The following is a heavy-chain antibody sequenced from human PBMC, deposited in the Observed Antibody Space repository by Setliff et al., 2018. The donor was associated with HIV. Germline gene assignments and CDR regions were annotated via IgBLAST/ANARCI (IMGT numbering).Heavy chain of an antibody. J-gene: IGHJ4*01. V-gene: IGHV3-23*01. CDR3: AKVGSTGWYYFDY. CDR2: ISGSGSNT. Sequence: PGGSLRLSCAASGFTFDSYAINWVRQAPGKGLEWVSGISGSGSNTYYADSVKGRFTISRDNSKNAVYLQMNSLRAEDTAIYYGAKVGSTGWYYFDYWGHGTLVTVSS. D-gene: IGHD6-13*01. CDR1: GFTFDSYA.